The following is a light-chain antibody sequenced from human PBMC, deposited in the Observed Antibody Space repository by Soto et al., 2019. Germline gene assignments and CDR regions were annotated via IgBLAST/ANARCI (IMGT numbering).Light chain of an antibody. CDR1: QTVNNNY. Sequence: EIVLTQPPGPLSVSPGDRVTLSCRASQTVNNNYLAWYQQKPGQAPRLLIYGASTPATGTPARFSGSGSGTHFTLSVSRLEPEDFAVYYCQQYVGSAPLTFGPGTKVDMK. CDR3: QQYVGSAPLT. CDR2: GAS. V-gene: IGKV3-20*01. J-gene: IGKJ1*01.